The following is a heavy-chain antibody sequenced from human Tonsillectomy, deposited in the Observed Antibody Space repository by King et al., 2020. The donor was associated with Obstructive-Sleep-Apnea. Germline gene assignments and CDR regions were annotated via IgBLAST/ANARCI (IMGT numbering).Heavy chain of an antibody. CDR2: ISGHNGDT. CDR1: GYNFKTYG. Sequence: QLVQSGGEVKKPGASVRVSCKASGYNFKTYGLSWVRQAPGQGLEWMGWISGHNGDTNYAKRLRGRVVMTADTTTSTAYMELSSLTPDDTAVYSCARDLFYYNSGTSYEDTFDIWGQGTMVTVSS. J-gene: IGHJ3*02. CDR3: ARDLFYYNSGTSYEDTFDI. V-gene: IGHV1-18*01. D-gene: IGHD3-10*01.